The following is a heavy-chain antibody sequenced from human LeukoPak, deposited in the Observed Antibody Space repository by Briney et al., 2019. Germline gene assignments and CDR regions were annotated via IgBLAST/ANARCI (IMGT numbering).Heavy chain of an antibody. CDR1: GYTFTSYD. J-gene: IGHJ1*01. V-gene: IGHV1-8*03. CDR3: ATDFLSDYYDSSGYSQYFQH. CDR2: MNPNSGNT. Sequence: GPVKVSCKASGYTFTSYDINWVRQATGQGLEWMGWMNPNSGNTGYAQKFQGRVTITRNTSISTAYMELSSLRSEDTAVYYCATDFLSDYYDSSGYSQYFQHWGQGTLVTVSS. D-gene: IGHD3-22*01.